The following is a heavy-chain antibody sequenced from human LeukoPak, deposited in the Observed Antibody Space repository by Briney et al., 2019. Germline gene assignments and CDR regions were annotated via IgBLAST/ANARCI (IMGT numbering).Heavy chain of an antibody. Sequence: SGPTLVKPTQTLTLTCTFSGFSLSTSGVGVGWIRQPPGKALEWLALIYWDDDKRYSPSLKSRLTITKDTSKNQVVLTMTNMDPVDIATYYCAHTAYYYDSSGHADAFDIWGQGTMVTVSS. V-gene: IGHV2-5*02. D-gene: IGHD3-22*01. CDR3: AHTAYYYDSSGHADAFDI. CDR2: IYWDDDK. J-gene: IGHJ3*02. CDR1: GFSLSTSGVG.